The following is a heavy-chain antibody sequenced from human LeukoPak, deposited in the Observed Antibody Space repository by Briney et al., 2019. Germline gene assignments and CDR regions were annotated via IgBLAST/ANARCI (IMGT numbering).Heavy chain of an antibody. CDR1: GGSFSGYY. CDR2: INHSGST. V-gene: IGHV4-34*01. J-gene: IGHJ1*01. Sequence: SETLSLTCAVYGGSFSGYYWSWIRQPPGKGLEWIGEINHSGSTNYNPSLKSRVTISVDTSKNQFSLKLSSVTAADTAVYYCASSSGYYYRDFQHWGQGTLVTVSS. CDR3: ASSSGYYYRDFQH. D-gene: IGHD3-22*01.